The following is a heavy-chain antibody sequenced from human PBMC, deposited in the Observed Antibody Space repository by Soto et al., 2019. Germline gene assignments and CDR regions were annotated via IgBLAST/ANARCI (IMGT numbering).Heavy chain of an antibody. CDR2: IYYSGST. D-gene: IGHD3-10*01. CDR1: GGSISSHY. CDR3: ARDFGTGYDY. J-gene: IGHJ4*02. Sequence: PSETLSLTCTVPGGSISSHYWSWIRQPPGKGLEWIGYIYYSGSTNYNPSLKSRVTISVDTSKNQFSLKVSSVTAADTAVYYCARDFGTGYDYWGQGTLVTVSS. V-gene: IGHV4-59*11.